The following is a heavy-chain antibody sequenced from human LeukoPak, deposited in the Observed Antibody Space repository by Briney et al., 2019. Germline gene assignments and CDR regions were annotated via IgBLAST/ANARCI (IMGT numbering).Heavy chain of an antibody. V-gene: IGHV4-39*07. J-gene: IGHJ3*02. CDR1: GGSISTSNYY. CDR3: ARLQIAVAAFDI. D-gene: IGHD6-19*01. Sequence: SETLSLTCTVSGGSISTSNYYWGWIRQPPGKGLEWIGEINHSGSTNYNPSLKSRVTISVDTSKNQFSLKLSSVTAADTAVYYCARLQIAVAAFDIWGQGTMVTVSS. CDR2: INHSGST.